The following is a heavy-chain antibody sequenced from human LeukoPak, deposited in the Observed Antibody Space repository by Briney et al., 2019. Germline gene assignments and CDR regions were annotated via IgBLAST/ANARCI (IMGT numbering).Heavy chain of an antibody. J-gene: IGHJ4*02. Sequence: GGSLRLSCVTSGFTFSDYSISWVRQAPGKGLEWVAYITGGGSTIYYADSVRGRFTISRDNSNNSVSLQMSSLRAEDTAVYYCARELRSGGYFDYWGQGTLVTVSS. CDR1: GFTFSDYS. CDR2: ITGGGSTI. CDR3: ARELRSGGYFDY. V-gene: IGHV3-11*01. D-gene: IGHD4-17*01.